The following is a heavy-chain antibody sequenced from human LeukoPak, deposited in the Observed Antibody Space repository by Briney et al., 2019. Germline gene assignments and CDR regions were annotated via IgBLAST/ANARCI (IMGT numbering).Heavy chain of an antibody. CDR2: ISGSGGST. CDR1: GFTFSSYA. Sequence: GGSLRLSCAASGFTFSSYAMSWVRQAPGKGVEWVSAISGSGGSTYYADSVKGRFTISRDNSKNTLYLQMNSLRAEDTAVYYCAKVPSVYCSSTSCYLDYWGQGTLVTVAS. D-gene: IGHD2-2*01. V-gene: IGHV3-23*01. CDR3: AKVPSVYCSSTSCYLDY. J-gene: IGHJ4*02.